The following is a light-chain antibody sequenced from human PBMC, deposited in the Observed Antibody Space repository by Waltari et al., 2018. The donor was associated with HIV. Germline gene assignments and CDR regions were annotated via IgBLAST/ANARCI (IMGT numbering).Light chain of an antibody. CDR1: SNNIGIYT. Sequence: QSALTQEASVSGPVGQTVTLSCSGNSNNIGIYTVAWYQQISHGTPKTVMFGNSPPSGIPARFSASQSGTSASLTSSGLQPEDEAHYYCSTWDNSLSGWVLGGGTTLTVL. J-gene: IGLJ3*02. V-gene: IGLV1-44*01. CDR2: GNS. CDR3: STWDNSLSGWV.